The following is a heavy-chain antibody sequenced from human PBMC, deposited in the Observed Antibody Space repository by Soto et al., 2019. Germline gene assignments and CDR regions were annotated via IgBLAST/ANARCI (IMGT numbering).Heavy chain of an antibody. CDR2: INDSGTT. D-gene: IGHD6-13*01. Sequence: SETLSLTCTVSGGSIRSRSYYWGWVRQPPGKGLEWIGSINDSGTTYYNPTLKSRVTISGDPSKSQFYLTLNSVTAADTAVYYCAFTGDGKAGILFDPWGQGTLVIVSS. CDR3: AFTGDGKAGILFDP. J-gene: IGHJ5*02. V-gene: IGHV4-39*01. CDR1: GGSIRSRSYY.